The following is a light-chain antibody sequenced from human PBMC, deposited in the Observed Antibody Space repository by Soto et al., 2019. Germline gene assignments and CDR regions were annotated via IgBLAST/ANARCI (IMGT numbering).Light chain of an antibody. Sequence: QSVLTQPPSASGTPGQRVTISCSGSSSNIGSNYVYWYRQLPGTAPNVLIYRNDERPSGVPDRFSGSKSGSSASLAISGLRSEDEADYYCSAWDDSLSGPVFGSGTKLPVL. CDR1: SSNIGSNY. CDR3: SAWDDSLSGPV. V-gene: IGLV1-47*01. CDR2: RND. J-gene: IGLJ3*02.